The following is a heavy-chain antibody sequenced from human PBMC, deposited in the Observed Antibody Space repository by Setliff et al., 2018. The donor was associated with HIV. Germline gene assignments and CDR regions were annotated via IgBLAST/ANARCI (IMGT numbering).Heavy chain of an antibody. D-gene: IGHD3-22*01. V-gene: IGHV4-31*11. Sequence: SETLSLTCAVSGGSINSGGYYWTWIRQHPGMGLEWIGYIHYSGSTYYNPSLKSRVTISVDTSKNQFSLKLSSVTAADTAVYYCAGRGDSSSYLYAFEIWGQGTMVTVSS. CDR3: AGRGDSSSYLYAFEI. CDR1: GGSINSGGYY. J-gene: IGHJ3*02. CDR2: IHYSGST.